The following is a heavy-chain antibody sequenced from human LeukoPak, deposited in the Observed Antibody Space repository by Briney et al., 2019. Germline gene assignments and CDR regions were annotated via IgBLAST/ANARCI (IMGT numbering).Heavy chain of an antibody. CDR1: GYSFTTYW. Sequence: GESLKISCKGSGYSFTTYWIAWVRPMPGKGLEWMGIIYPVDSDTRYSPSFQGQVTISVDKSLSTAYLQWISLKASDTAMYYCARGDRVEDTTIITNHFDYWGQGTLVTVSS. CDR3: ARGDRVEDTTIITNHFDY. CDR2: IYPVDSDT. V-gene: IGHV5-51*01. D-gene: IGHD5-18*01. J-gene: IGHJ4*02.